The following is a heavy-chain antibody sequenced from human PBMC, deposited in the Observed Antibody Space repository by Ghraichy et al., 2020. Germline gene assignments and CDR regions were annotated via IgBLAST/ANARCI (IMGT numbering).Heavy chain of an antibody. CDR1: GFSVSSNY. D-gene: IGHD5-18*01. CDR3: ARSGYSYFGAFDC. CDR2: VYSGDNT. Sequence: GGSLRLSCAVAGFSVSSNYMSWVRQAPGRGLEWVSVVYSGDNTNYADSVQGRFTISRDNSKNTLYLQMNNLRAEDTAVYYCARSGYSYFGAFDCWGQGTLVTVSP. J-gene: IGHJ4*01. V-gene: IGHV3-66*01.